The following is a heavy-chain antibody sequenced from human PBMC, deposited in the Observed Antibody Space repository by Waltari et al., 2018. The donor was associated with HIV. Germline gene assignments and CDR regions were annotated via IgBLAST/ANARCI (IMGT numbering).Heavy chain of an antibody. CDR2: INHSGST. J-gene: IGHJ4*02. CDR3: ARGDSSGWPY. Sequence: QVQLQQWGAGLLKPSETLSLTCAVYGGSFSGYYWSWIRQPPGKGLEWICEINHSGSTNYNPSLKSRVTISVDTSKNQFSLKLSSVTAADTAVYYCARGDSSGWPYWGQGTLVTVSS. CDR1: GGSFSGYY. V-gene: IGHV4-34*01. D-gene: IGHD6-19*01.